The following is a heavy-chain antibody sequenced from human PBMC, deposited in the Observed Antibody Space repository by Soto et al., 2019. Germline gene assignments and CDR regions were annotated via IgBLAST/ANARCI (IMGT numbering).Heavy chain of an antibody. CDR3: ARFLSPKGIDY. Sequence: GGSLRLSCAASGFTVTKNYMTWVRQAPGKGLEWVSVLFGDGTTYYTDSVKGRFTISRDNSKNTLYLQMNSLRAEDTAFYYCARFLSPKGIDYWGQGALVTVSS. CDR2: LFGDGTT. D-gene: IGHD3-10*01. CDR1: GFTVTKNY. V-gene: IGHV3-53*01. J-gene: IGHJ4*02.